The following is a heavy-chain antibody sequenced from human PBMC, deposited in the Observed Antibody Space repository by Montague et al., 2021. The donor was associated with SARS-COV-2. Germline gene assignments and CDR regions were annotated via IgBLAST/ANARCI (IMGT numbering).Heavy chain of an antibody. CDR1: GFSLSTSGMC. CDR3: ARTSVVTAMIEHCYDEGMGV. V-gene: IGHV2-70*01. CDR2: IDWDDDK. Sequence: PALVKPTQTLTLTCTFSGFSLSTSGMCVSWIRQPPGKALEWLALIDWDDDKYYSTSLKTRLTISKDTSKNQVVLTMTNMDPVDTATYYCARTSVVTAMIEHCYDEGMGVWGQGTTVTVSS. D-gene: IGHD2-21*02. J-gene: IGHJ6*02.